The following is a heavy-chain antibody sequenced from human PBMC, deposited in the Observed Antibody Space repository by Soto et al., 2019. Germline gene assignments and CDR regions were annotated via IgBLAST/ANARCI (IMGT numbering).Heavy chain of an antibody. Sequence: GGSLRLSCAASGITFRSHALSWVRQAPGKGLEWVSGISGSGADTHYADSVKGRFTISRGNSKNTLSLQMSSLRADDTAVYYCAKEYGGGTRMITSYFDNWGRGTLVTVSS. CDR1: GITFRSHA. D-gene: IGHD3-16*01. CDR3: AKEYGGGTRMITSYFDN. J-gene: IGHJ4*02. CDR2: ISGSGADT. V-gene: IGHV3-23*01.